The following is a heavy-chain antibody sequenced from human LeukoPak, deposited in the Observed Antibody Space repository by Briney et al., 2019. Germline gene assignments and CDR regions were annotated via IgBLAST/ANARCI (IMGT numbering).Heavy chain of an antibody. J-gene: IGHJ4*02. V-gene: IGHV3-21*01. CDR1: GFTFSGNS. CDR2: IDTSGRDT. Sequence: TGGSLRLSCVASGFTFSGNSMNWVRQPPGKGLEWVPSIDTSGRDTYYAGSVKGRFTISRDNAKNSLYLQMNSLRAEDTAVYYCARELVARQDLDYWGQGTLVTVSS. CDR3: ARELVARQDLDY. D-gene: IGHD6-6*01.